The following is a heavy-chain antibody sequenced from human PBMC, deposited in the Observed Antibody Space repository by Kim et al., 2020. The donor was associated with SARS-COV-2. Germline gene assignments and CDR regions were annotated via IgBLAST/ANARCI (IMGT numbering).Heavy chain of an antibody. D-gene: IGHD2-21*01. J-gene: IGHJ4*02. CDR2: TYYRDKWYY. CDR3: ARDPGRFTSTFDY. V-gene: IGHV6-1*01. CDR1: GDSISSNTAA. Sequence: SQTLSLTCAISGDSISSNTAAWNWIRQSPSRGLEWLERTYYRDKWYYDYAQSVKSRIAINPDTSKNQISLQLNSMTPEDTAVYFCARDPGRFTSTFDYWGQGTLVTVSS.